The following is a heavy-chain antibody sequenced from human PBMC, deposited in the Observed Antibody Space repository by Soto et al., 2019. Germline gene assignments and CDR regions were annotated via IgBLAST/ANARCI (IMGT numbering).Heavy chain of an antibody. CDR3: ARDLRNYYGSGSYVYYYYYGMDV. V-gene: IGHV1-2*04. CDR2: INPNSGGT. CDR1: GYTFTGYY. J-gene: IGHJ6*02. Sequence: SVKVSCKASGYTFTGYYMHWVRQAPGQGLEWMGWINPNSGGTNYAQKFQGWVTMTRDTSISTAYMELSRLRSDDTAVYYCARDLRNYYGSGSYVYYYYYGMDVWGQGTTVTVSS. D-gene: IGHD3-10*01.